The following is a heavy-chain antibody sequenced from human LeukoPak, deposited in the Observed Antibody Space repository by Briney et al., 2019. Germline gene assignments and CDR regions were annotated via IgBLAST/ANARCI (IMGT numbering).Heavy chain of an antibody. CDR1: GFTVSNNC. Sequence: GGSLRLSCTASGFTVSNNCMNWVRQAPGKGLEWVALIYSGGTTNYADSVKGRFTISRDNSKNTLYLQMTNVRGEDTAVYYCARDPPGIAASVSGGWGQGTLVTVSS. V-gene: IGHV3-53*01. J-gene: IGHJ4*02. D-gene: IGHD6-13*01. CDR2: IYSGGTT. CDR3: ARDPPGIAASVSGG.